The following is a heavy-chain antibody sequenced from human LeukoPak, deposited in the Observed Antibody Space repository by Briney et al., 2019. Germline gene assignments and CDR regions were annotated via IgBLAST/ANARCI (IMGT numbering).Heavy chain of an antibody. CDR2: INTDGSST. CDR1: GFTFSSYW. CDR3: ARDRTTLNWFDP. D-gene: IGHD4-11*01. V-gene: IGHV3-74*01. Sequence: PGGSLRLSCAASGFTFSSYWMHWVRQAPGKGLVWVSRINTDGSSTSYADSVKGRFTISRDNAKNTLYLQMNSLRDEDTALYYCARDRTTLNWFDPWGQGTLVTVSS. J-gene: IGHJ5*02.